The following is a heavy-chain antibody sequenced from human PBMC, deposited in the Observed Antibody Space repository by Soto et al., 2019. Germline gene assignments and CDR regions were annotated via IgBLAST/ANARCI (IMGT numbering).Heavy chain of an antibody. J-gene: IGHJ4*02. CDR2: IWYDGSNK. V-gene: IGHV3-33*01. Sequence: GGSLRLSCAASGFTFSSYGMHWVRQAPGKGLEWVTVIWYDGSNKYYADSVKGRFTISRDNSKNTLYLQMNSLRAEDTAVYYCARDPSWGLRLGELSFPDYWGQGTLVTVSS. D-gene: IGHD3-16*02. CDR3: ARDPSWGLRLGELSFPDY. CDR1: GFTFSSYG.